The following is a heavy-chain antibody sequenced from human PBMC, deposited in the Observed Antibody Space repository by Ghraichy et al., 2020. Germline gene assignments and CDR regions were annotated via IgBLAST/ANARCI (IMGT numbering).Heavy chain of an antibody. CDR1: GFTFSSYA. CDR2: ISGSGGST. CDR3: AKGDGYNRGKYYYYYYGMDV. Sequence: GGSLRLSCAASGFTFSSYAMSWVRQAPGKGLEWVSAISGSGGSTYYADSVKGRFTISRDNSKNTLYLQMNSLRAEDTAVYYCAKGDGYNRGKYYYYYYGMDVWSQGTTVTVSS. J-gene: IGHJ6*02. V-gene: IGHV3-23*01. D-gene: IGHD5-24*01.